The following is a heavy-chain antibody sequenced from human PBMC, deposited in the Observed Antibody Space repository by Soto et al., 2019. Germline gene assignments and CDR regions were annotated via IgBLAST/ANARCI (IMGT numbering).Heavy chain of an antibody. V-gene: IGHV4-59*01. CDR3: ARARVAAAGTRYYYYDMDV. CDR1: GGSISSYY. D-gene: IGHD6-13*01. J-gene: IGHJ6*03. Sequence: SETLSLTCTVSGGSISSYYWSWIRQPPGKGLEWIGYIYYSGSTNYNPSLKSRVTISVDTSKNQFSLKLSSVTAADTAVYYCARARVAAAGTRYYYYDMDVWGKGTTVTVSS. CDR2: IYYSGST.